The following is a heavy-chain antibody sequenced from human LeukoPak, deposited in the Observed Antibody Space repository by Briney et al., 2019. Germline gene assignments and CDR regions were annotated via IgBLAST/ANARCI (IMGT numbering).Heavy chain of an antibody. Sequence: GASVKVSCKASGYTFTSYDINWARQATGQGREWMGWMNPNSGNTGYARKFQGRVTITRNTSISTAYMELSSLRSEDTAVYYCERWTSLDFWSGPSYYMDVWGKGTTVTVSS. D-gene: IGHD3-3*01. CDR2: MNPNSGNT. V-gene: IGHV1-8*03. CDR1: GYTFTSYD. J-gene: IGHJ6*03. CDR3: ERWTSLDFWSGPSYYMDV.